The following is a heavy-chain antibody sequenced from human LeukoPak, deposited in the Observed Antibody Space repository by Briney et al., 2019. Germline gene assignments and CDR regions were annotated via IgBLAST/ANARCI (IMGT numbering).Heavy chain of an antibody. Sequence: SETLSLTCTVSGGSISSYYWSWIRQPPGKGLEWIGYIYYSGSTNYNPSLKSRVTISVGTPKNQFSLKLSSVTAADTAVYYCARDRGTYGDYIFDYWGQGTLVTVSS. J-gene: IGHJ4*02. CDR2: IYYSGST. V-gene: IGHV4-59*01. CDR1: GGSISSYY. D-gene: IGHD4-17*01. CDR3: ARDRGTYGDYIFDY.